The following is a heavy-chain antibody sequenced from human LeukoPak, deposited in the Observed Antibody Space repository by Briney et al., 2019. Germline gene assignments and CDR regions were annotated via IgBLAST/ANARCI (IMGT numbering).Heavy chain of an antibody. CDR2: ISAYNGNT. J-gene: IGHJ5*02. D-gene: IGHD3-22*01. CDR1: GYTFTSYG. V-gene: IGHV1-18*01. Sequence: ASVKVSCKASGYTFTSYGISWVRQAPGQGLEWMGWISAYNGNTNYAQKLQGRVTMTTDTSTSTAYMELRSLRSDDTAVYYCARDTRDPYYYDSSGYYYGDWFDPWGQGTLVTVSS. CDR3: ARDTRDPYYYDSSGYYYGDWFDP.